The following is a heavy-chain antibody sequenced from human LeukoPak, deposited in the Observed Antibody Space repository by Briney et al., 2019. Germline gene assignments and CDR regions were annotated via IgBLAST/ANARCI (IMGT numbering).Heavy chain of an antibody. J-gene: IGHJ4*02. D-gene: IGHD3-3*01. CDR3: ARGGGYDFPSDY. CDR1: GGSISSSSYY. Sequence: ETLSLTCTVSGGSISSSSYYWGWIRQPPGKGLEWVSVIYSGGSTYYADSVKGRFTISRDNSKNTLYLQMNSLRAEDTAVYYCARGGGYDFPSDYWGQGTLVTVSS. V-gene: IGHV3-66*02. CDR2: IYSGGST.